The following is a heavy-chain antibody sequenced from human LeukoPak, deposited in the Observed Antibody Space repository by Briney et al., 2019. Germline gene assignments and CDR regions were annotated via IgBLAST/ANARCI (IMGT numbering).Heavy chain of an antibody. CDR3: ARDDRYGDFHLV. Sequence: PSETLSLTCTVSGGSISSGSCYWSWIRQPAGKGLEWIGRIYTSGSTNYNPSLKSRVTISVDTSKNQFSLKLSSVTAADTAVYYCARDDRYGDFHLVWGKGTTVTVSS. V-gene: IGHV4-61*02. CDR1: GGSISSGSCY. CDR2: IYTSGST. D-gene: IGHD4-17*01. J-gene: IGHJ6*04.